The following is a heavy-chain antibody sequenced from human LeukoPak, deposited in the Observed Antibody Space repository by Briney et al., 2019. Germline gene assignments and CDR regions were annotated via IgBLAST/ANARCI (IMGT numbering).Heavy chain of an antibody. CDR2: IWYDGNND. J-gene: IGHJ4*02. Sequence: PGTSLRLSCEASGFTFSSYGMHWVRQAPGKGLEWVAIIWYDGNNDNYADSVKGRFTISRDNSKNTLYLQMNSLRAEDTAVYYCARLAGSYYFDYWGQGTLVTVSS. D-gene: IGHD2-15*01. CDR3: ARLAGSYYFDY. V-gene: IGHV3-33*01. CDR1: GFTFSSYG.